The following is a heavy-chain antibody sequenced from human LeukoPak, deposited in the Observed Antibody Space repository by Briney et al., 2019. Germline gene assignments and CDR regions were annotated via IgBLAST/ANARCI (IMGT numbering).Heavy chain of an antibody. J-gene: IGHJ5*02. CDR2: ISPDSTFI. Sequence: GGSLRLSCAGSGFTFSSDGMNWVRQAPGKGLEWVSSISPDSTFIPQADSVKGRFTISRDNAKNSLYLQMESLRVEDTAVYYCARLISRWLTRVDPWGQGTLVTVSS. CDR3: ARLISRWLTRVDP. CDR1: GFTFSSDG. V-gene: IGHV3-21*01. D-gene: IGHD3-22*01.